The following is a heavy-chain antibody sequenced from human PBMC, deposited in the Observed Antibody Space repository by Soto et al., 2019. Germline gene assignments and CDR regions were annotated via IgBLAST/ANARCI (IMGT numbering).Heavy chain of an antibody. Sequence: PSETLSLTCTVSGGSISSYYWSWIRQPPGKGLEWIGYIYYSGSTYYNPSLKSRVTISVDTSKNQFSLKLSSVTAADTAVYYCGRLLFGDLSGDSYYYRNVGGKGTTVTVSS. V-gene: IGHV4-59*04. J-gene: IGHJ6*03. CDR3: GRLLFGDLSGDSYYYRNV. CDR1: GGSISSYY. D-gene: IGHD3-10*02. CDR2: IYYSGST.